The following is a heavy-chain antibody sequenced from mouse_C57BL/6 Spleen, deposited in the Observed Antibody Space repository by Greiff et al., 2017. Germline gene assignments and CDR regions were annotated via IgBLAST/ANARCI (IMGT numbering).Heavy chain of an antibody. Sequence: VQLQQSGAELVKPGASVKLSCTASGFNIKDYYMHWVKQRTEQGLEWIGRIDPEDGETKYAPQFQGKATITADTSSNTAYLQLSSLTAEDTAVYYCARGGYYVGYFDVWGTGTTVTVSS. D-gene: IGHD1-1*01. V-gene: IGHV14-2*01. J-gene: IGHJ1*03. CDR3: ARGGYYVGYFDV. CDR1: GFNIKDYY. CDR2: IDPEDGET.